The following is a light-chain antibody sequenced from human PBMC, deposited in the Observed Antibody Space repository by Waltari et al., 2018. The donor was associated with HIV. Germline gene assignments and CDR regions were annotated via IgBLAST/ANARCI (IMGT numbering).Light chain of an antibody. CDR3: QSYASSLSGSV. Sequence: QSVLPQPPSVSGAPGQRVTISCTGSSSNIGAGYDVHWYQQIPGTAPKLLILGNSNRPSGVPDRVSGSKSGTSASLAITGLQAEDEADYYCQSYASSLSGSVFGGGTKLTVL. V-gene: IGLV1-40*01. CDR1: SSNIGAGYD. J-gene: IGLJ2*01. CDR2: GNS.